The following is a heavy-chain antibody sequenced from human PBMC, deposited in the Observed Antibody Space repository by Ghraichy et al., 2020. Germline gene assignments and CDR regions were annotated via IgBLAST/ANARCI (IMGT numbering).Heavy chain of an antibody. D-gene: IGHD3-3*01. V-gene: IGHV3-30*04. CDR1: GFTFSSYA. J-gene: IGHJ6*02. CDR2: ISYDGSNK. Sequence: GGSLRLSCAASGFTFSSYAMHWVRQAPGKGLEWVAVISYDGSNKYYADSVKGRFTISRDNSKNTLYLQMNSLRAEDTAVYYCARDTPNYDFWSGYYTPYYYYGMDVWGQGTTVTVSS. CDR3: ARDTPNYDFWSGYYTPYYYYGMDV.